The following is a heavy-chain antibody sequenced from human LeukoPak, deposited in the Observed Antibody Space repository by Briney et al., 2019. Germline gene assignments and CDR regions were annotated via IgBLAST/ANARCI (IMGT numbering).Heavy chain of an antibody. CDR2: IYYSGST. J-gene: IGHJ6*03. Sequence: SETLSLTCTVSGGSISSYYWSWIRQPPGKGLEWIGYIYYSGSTNYNPSLKSRVTISVDTSKNQFSLKLSSVTAADTAVYYCARVCDYYYYYYMDVWGKETTVTVSS. CDR3: ARVCDYYYYYYMDV. CDR1: GGSISSYY. V-gene: IGHV4-59*01.